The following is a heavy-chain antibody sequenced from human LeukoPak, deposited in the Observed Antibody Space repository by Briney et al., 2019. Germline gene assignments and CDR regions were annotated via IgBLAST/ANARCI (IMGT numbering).Heavy chain of an antibody. CDR1: GFSLSTSGVG. Sequence: SGPTLVNPTQTLTLTYTFSGFSLSTSGVGVGWIRQPPGKALEWLALIYWDDEKRHSPSLKSRLTITKDTSKNQVVLTMTNMDPVDTATYYCAHSHGYGSSWSGFDSWGQGTLVTVSS. CDR3: AHSHGYGSSWSGFDS. D-gene: IGHD6-13*01. J-gene: IGHJ4*02. CDR2: IYWDDEK. V-gene: IGHV2-5*02.